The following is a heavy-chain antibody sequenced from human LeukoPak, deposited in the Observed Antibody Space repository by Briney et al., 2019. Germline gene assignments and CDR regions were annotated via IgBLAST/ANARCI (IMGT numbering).Heavy chain of an antibody. CDR2: INPNSGGT. Sequence: ASVKVSCKASGYTFTGYYMHWVRQAPGQGLEWMGWINPNSGGTNYAQKFQGRVTMTRDTSISTAYMDLSRLRSDDTAVCYCARDHGWFGESDAFNIWGQGTMVTVSS. CDR3: ARDHGWFGESDAFNI. J-gene: IGHJ3*02. D-gene: IGHD3-10*01. V-gene: IGHV1-2*02. CDR1: GYTFTGYY.